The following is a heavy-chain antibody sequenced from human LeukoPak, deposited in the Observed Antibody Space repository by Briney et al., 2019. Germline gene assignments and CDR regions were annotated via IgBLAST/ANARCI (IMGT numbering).Heavy chain of an antibody. Sequence: GGSLRLSCAASGFTFSSYWMHWVRQAPGKGLVWVSRINSDGSSTSYADSVKGRFTISRDNAKNTLYLQMNSLRAEDTAVYYCAREPYYDILTGYSPFDYWGQGTLVTVSS. J-gene: IGHJ4*02. CDR3: AREPYYDILTGYSPFDY. CDR2: INSDGSST. D-gene: IGHD3-9*01. V-gene: IGHV3-74*01. CDR1: GFTFSSYW.